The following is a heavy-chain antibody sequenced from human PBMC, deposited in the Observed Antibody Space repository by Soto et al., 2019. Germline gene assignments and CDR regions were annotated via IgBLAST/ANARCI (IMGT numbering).Heavy chain of an antibody. CDR1: GGTFSSYA. J-gene: IGHJ5*02. CDR2: IIPIFGTA. D-gene: IGHD2-21*02. V-gene: IGHV1-69*13. CDR3: ARRSRGVTNWFDP. Sequence: GASVKVSCKASGGTFSSYAISWVRQAPGQGLEWMGGIIPIFGTANYAQKFQGRVTITADESTSTAYMELSSLRSEDTAVYYCARRSRGVTNWFDPWGQGTLVTVSS.